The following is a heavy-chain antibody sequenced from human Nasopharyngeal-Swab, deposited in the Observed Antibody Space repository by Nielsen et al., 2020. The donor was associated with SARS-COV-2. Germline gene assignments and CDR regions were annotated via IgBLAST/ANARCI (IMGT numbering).Heavy chain of an antibody. D-gene: IGHD5-18*01. V-gene: IGHV3-23*01. CDR2: ISGSGGST. Sequence: GESLKISCAASGFTFSSYAMSWVRQAPGKGLERVSAISGSGGSTYYADSVKGRFTISRDNSKNTLYLQMNSLRAEDTAVYYCARLEGGRGYSYGDYYYYYGMDVWGQGTTVTVSS. J-gene: IGHJ6*02. CDR1: GFTFSSYA. CDR3: ARLEGGRGYSYGDYYYYYGMDV.